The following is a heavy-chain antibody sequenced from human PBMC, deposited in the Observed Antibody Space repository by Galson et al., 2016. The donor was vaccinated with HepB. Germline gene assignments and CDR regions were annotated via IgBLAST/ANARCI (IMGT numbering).Heavy chain of an antibody. D-gene: IGHD2-8*01. CDR2: IYSDGRT. V-gene: IGHV3-66*01. J-gene: IGHJ4*02. CDR1: GFTVSSNY. Sequence: SLRLSCAASGFTVSSNYMSWVRQAPGKGLEWVSVIYSDGRTYYADSVKGRFTISRDNSKNTVYLQMNNLRAEDTAVYYCAKNGVWYGAGYFDYWGQGTLVTVSS. CDR3: AKNGVWYGAGYFDY.